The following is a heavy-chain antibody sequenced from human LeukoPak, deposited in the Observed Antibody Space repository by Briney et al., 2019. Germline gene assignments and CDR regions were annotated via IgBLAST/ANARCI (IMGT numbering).Heavy chain of an antibody. CDR2: INPSGGST. Sequence: ASVKVSCKASGYTFTSYYMHWVRQAPGQGLEWMGLINPSGGSTSYAQKFQGRVTMTRDTSTSTVYMELSSLRSEDTAVYYCARAGRETDAFDIWGQGTMVTVSS. J-gene: IGHJ3*02. CDR3: ARAGRETDAFDI. V-gene: IGHV1-46*01. CDR1: GYTFTSYY. D-gene: IGHD3-10*01.